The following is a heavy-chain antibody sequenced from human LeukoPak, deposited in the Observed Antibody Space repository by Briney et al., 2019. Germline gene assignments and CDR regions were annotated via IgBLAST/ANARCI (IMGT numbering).Heavy chain of an antibody. Sequence: PSETLSLTCTVSGGSISSYYWSWIRQPAGKGLEWIGRIYSNGITNYNPSLKSRVTMSVDTSKKEFSLKLSSVTAADTAVYYCASSPNFYYYYMDVWGEGTTVTVSS. V-gene: IGHV4-4*07. CDR2: IYSNGIT. J-gene: IGHJ6*03. CDR1: GGSISSYY. CDR3: ASSPNFYYYYMDV.